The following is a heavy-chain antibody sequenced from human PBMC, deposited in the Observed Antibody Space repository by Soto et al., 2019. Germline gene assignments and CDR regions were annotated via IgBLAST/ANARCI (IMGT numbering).Heavy chain of an antibody. D-gene: IGHD4-17*01. CDR2: ISAYNGNT. CDR1: GYTFTSYG. Sequence: QVQLVQSGAEVKKHGASVKVSCKASGYTFTSYGISWVRQAPGQGLEWMGWISAYNGNTNHAQKLQGRVTMTTDTPTSTAYTELRSLRSDDPAVYYCARDPGYGDCDYWGQGTLVTVSS. CDR3: ARDPGYGDCDY. V-gene: IGHV1-18*01. J-gene: IGHJ4*02.